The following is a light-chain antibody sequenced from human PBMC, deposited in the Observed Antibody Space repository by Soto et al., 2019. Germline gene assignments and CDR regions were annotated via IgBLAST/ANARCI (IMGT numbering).Light chain of an antibody. CDR3: SSYAGTKTLV. CDR1: ISDIGTYYY. J-gene: IGLJ2*01. Sequence: QSALTQPPSASGSPGQSVTISCTGTISDIGTYYYVSWYQQHPGKAPKLIIYEVSERPSGVPDRFSGSKSGNTASLTVSGLQAEDEAHYYCSSYAGTKTLVFGGGTQLTVL. CDR2: EVS. V-gene: IGLV2-8*01.